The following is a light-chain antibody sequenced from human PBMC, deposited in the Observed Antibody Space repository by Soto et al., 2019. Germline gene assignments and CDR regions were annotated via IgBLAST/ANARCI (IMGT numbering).Light chain of an antibody. V-gene: IGKV1-39*01. J-gene: IGKJ1*01. CDR3: QLRFSTPRT. CDR2: GAS. CDR1: QTISTY. Sequence: VTITCRASQTISTYLNWYQQKPGKAPKLLIYGASSLQSGVPSRFIVSGSGTHITLTSSRLKPEDPRTHYLQLRFSTPRTCRQGTKVDIK.